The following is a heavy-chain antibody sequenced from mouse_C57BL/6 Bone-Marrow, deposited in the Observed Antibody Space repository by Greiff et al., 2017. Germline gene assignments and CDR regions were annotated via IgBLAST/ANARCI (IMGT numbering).Heavy chain of an antibody. V-gene: IGHV5-6*02. CDR3: ARHFVWFAY. CDR2: IRSGGSYT. J-gene: IGHJ3*01. Sequence: DVKLVESGGDLVKPGGSLKLSCAASGFTFSSYGMSWVRQTPDKRLEWVATIRSGGSYTYYPDSVKGRFTISRDNAKNTLYLQMSSLKSEDTAMYYCARHFVWFAYWGQGTLVTVSA. CDR1: GFTFSSYG.